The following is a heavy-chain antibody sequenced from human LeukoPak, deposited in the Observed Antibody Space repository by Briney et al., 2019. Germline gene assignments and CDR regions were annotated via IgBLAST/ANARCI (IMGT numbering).Heavy chain of an antibody. D-gene: IGHD5-18*01. CDR3: AREGYSYDFDY. Sequence: GGSLRLSCVVSGFTFDDHSMHWVRQAPGKGLEWVSSISSSSSYIYYADSVKGRFTISRDNAKNSLYLQMNSLRAEDTAVYYCAREGYSYDFDYWGQGTLVTVSS. V-gene: IGHV3-21*01. CDR2: ISSSSSYI. CDR1: GFTFDDHS. J-gene: IGHJ4*02.